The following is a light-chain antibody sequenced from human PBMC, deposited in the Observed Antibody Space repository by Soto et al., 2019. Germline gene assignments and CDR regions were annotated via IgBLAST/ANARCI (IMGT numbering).Light chain of an antibody. CDR1: HARSSY. CDR2: AAS. V-gene: IGKV1-9*01. J-gene: IGKJ1*01. CDR3: QQDNIWPWT. Sequence: IQLTQYPFSLPASAGDRVTMTCRASHARSSYLACYQQKPGKAPKLLIYAASTLQSGVPSRFSGSGSGTDFTLTISSLQSEDFAVYYCQQDNIWPWTFGQGTKVDIK.